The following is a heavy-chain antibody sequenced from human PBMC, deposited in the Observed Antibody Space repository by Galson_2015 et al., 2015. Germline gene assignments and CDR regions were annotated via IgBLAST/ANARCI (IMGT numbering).Heavy chain of an antibody. CDR3: AKDLLKGMGLRAWNYYGMDV. V-gene: IGHV3-30*18. D-gene: IGHD3/OR15-3a*01. CDR2: ISYDGSNK. Sequence: SLRLSCAASGFTFSNYGMHWVRQAPGKGLEWVAVISYDGSNKYYADSVKGRFTISRDNSKNTLYLQMNSLRAEDTAVYYCAKDLLKGMGLRAWNYYGMDVWGQGTTVTVSS. CDR1: GFTFSNYG. J-gene: IGHJ6*02.